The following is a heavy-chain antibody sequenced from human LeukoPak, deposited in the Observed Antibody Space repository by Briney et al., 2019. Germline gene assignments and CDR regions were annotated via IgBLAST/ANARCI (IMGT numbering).Heavy chain of an antibody. J-gene: IGHJ6*03. CDR1: GGSFSGYY. CDR3: ARVEGSAAANPSYYYYMDV. CDR2: INHSGST. D-gene: IGHD6-13*01. Sequence: SETLSLTCAVYGGSFSGYYWSWIRQPPGKGLEWIGEINHSGSTNYNPSLKSRVTISVDTPKNQLSLKLTSVTAADTAVYYCARVEGSAAANPSYYYYMDVWGEGTAVTVSS. V-gene: IGHV4-34*01.